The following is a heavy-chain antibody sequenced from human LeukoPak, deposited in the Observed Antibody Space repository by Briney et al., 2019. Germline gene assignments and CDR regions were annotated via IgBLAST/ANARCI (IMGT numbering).Heavy chain of an antibody. D-gene: IGHD3-10*01. CDR3: ARDTYGSGSYNGYYGLDV. J-gene: IGHJ6*02. CDR2: ISSSSSTI. V-gene: IGHV3-48*04. CDR1: GFTFSSYS. Sequence: GGSLRLSCAASGFTFSSYSMNWVRQAPGKRLEWVSYISSSSSTIYYADSVKGRFTISRDNAKNSLYLQMNSLRAEDTAVYYCARDTYGSGSYNGYYGLDVWGQGTTVTVS.